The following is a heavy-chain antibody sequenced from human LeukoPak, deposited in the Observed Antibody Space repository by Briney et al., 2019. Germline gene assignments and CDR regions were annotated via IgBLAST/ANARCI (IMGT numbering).Heavy chain of an antibody. CDR2: IYPRDGST. CDR1: GYTFTSNY. J-gene: IGHJ4*02. V-gene: IGHV1-46*01. CDR3: ARDQEGFDY. Sequence: ASVKVSCKASGYTFTSNYIHWVRQAPGQGLERMGMIYPRDGSTSYAQKFQGRVTVTRDTSTSTVHMELSDLRSEDTAVYYCARDQEGFDYWGQGTLVTVSS.